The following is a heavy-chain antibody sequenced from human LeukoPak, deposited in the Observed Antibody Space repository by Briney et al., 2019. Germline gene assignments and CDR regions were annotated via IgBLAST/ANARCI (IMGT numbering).Heavy chain of an antibody. V-gene: IGHV4-39*07. Sequence: SETLSLTCTVSGGSISTSSYYWGWIRQPPGKGLECIGNIYYSGSTYYNPSLKSRVTISVDTSKNQFSLKLSSVTAADTAVYYCATYATGSLRYWGQGTLVAVSS. D-gene: IGHD6-13*01. CDR1: GGSISTSSYY. CDR3: ATYATGSLRY. CDR2: IYYSGST. J-gene: IGHJ4*02.